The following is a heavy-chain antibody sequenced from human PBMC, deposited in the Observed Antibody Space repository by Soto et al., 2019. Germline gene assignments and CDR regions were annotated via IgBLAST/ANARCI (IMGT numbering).Heavy chain of an antibody. D-gene: IGHD2-2*01. V-gene: IGHV4-34*01. Sequence: SETLSLTCAVYGGSFSGYYWSWIRQPPGKGLEWIGEINHSGSTNYNPSLKSRVTISVDTSKNQFSLKLSSVTAADTAVYYCARGAIVVVPAAIRSGGNWFDPWGQGTLVTVSS. J-gene: IGHJ5*02. CDR2: INHSGST. CDR3: ARGAIVVVPAAIRSGGNWFDP. CDR1: GGSFSGYY.